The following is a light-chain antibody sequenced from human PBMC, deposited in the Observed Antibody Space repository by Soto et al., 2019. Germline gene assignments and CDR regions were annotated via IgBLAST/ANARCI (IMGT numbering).Light chain of an antibody. V-gene: IGLV8-61*01. CDR1: SGSVSTSYY. Sequence: QAVVTQEPSFSVSPGGTVTLTCGLSSGSVSTSYYPSWYQQTPGQAPRTLIYSTNTRSSGVPDRFSGSILGNKAVLTITGAQADDESDYYCVLYMGSGIYWVFGGGTKVTVL. J-gene: IGLJ3*02. CDR3: VLYMGSGIYWV. CDR2: STN.